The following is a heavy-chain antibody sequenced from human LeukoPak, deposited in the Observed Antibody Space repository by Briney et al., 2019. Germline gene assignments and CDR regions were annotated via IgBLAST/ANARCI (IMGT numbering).Heavy chain of an antibody. CDR2: ISSSGSTI. V-gene: IGHV3-11*01. D-gene: IGHD2-21*02. CDR3: ARDYCGGDCYSDY. J-gene: IGHJ4*02. CDR1: GFTFSDYY. Sequence: GGSLKLSCAASGFTFSDYYMSWIRKAPGKGLEWVSYISSSGSTIYYADSVKGRFTISRDNAKNSLYLQMNSLRAEDTAVYYCARDYCGGDCYSDYWGQGTLVTVSS.